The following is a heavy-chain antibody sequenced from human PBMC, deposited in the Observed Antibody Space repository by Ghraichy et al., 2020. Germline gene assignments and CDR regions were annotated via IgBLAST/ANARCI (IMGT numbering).Heavy chain of an antibody. D-gene: IGHD5-24*01. CDR3: ARDRDGYNEGIFDY. V-gene: IGHV3-66*01. CDR1: GFTVSSNY. J-gene: IGHJ4*02. CDR2: IYSGGST. Sequence: LSLTCAASGFTVSSNYMSWVHQAPGKGLEWVSVIYSGGSTYYADSVKGRFTISRDNSKNTLYLQMNSLRAEDTAVYYCARDRDGYNEGIFDYWGQGTLVTVSS.